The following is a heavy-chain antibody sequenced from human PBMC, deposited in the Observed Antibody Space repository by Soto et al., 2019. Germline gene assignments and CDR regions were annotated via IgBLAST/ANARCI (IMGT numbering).Heavy chain of an antibody. CDR1: GGSFGNSD. CDR3: AAGVIWIGYCTVDS. CDR2: IIPVYRTL. Sequence: QEQLVQSGAEVKKPGSSVKISCKASGGSFGNSDINWVRQTPGPGLEWLGGIIPVYRTLNYAQKFQGRVTTTAAESTGTSYMTLSSLASNQTAVYYCAAGVIWIGYCTVDSGGQGTRVTVSS. J-gene: IGHJ4*02. D-gene: IGHD3-3*01. V-gene: IGHV1-69*01.